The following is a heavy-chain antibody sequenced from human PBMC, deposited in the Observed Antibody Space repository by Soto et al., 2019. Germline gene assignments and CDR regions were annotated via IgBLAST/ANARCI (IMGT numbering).Heavy chain of an antibody. CDR2: INAYNGNT. D-gene: IGHD2-8*01. J-gene: IGHJ6*01. Sequence: QVQLVQSGAEVKNPGASVKVSCKAAGYSFTRYGIGWARQAPGQGLEWMGWINAYNGNTNYAQNRQGRLTLTTDTSKTTAYMELRSLRSKDTAIYYCAMVDVYFTPSPQDVWGQGTTVTVSS. V-gene: IGHV1-18*01. CDR1: GYSFTRYG. CDR3: AMVDVYFTPSPQDV.